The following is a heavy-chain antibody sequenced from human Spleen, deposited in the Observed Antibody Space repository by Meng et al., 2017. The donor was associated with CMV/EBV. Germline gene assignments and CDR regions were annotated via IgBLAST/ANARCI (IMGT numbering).Heavy chain of an antibody. Sequence: QLHRTERGQGLVKPSETLSLTCTVSGGSISSSSYYWGWIRQPPGKGLEWIGSIYYSGSTYYNPSLKSRVTISVDTSKNQFSLKLSSVTAADTAVYYCARGYSSSWYVDYWGQGTLVTVSS. J-gene: IGHJ4*02. CDR1: GGSISSSSYY. CDR2: IYYSGST. D-gene: IGHD6-13*01. CDR3: ARGYSSSWYVDY. V-gene: IGHV4-39*07.